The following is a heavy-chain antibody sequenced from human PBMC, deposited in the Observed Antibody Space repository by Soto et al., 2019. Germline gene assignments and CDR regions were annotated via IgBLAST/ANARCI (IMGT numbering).Heavy chain of an antibody. Sequence: EVQLVESGGGLVQPGGSLRLSCAASGFTFSSYWMSWVRQAPGKGLEWVAHINQAGNEKYYVDSVKGRFTISRDNAKNSLFLQMDSLRAEDTAVYYCAKATYGSGSSYYFDSWGQGTLVAVSS. CDR2: INQAGNEK. V-gene: IGHV3-7*03. J-gene: IGHJ4*02. CDR3: AKATYGSGSSYYFDS. D-gene: IGHD3-10*01. CDR1: GFTFSSYW.